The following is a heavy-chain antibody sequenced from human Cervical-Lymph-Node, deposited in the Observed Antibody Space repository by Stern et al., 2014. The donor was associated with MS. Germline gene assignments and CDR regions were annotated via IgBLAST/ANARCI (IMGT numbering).Heavy chain of an antibody. CDR3: ARGSYGVLTGNGGHGFDI. D-gene: IGHD3-9*01. V-gene: IGHV4-4*02. J-gene: IGHJ3*02. CDR2: LYHSGRA. Sequence: QVQLVESGPGLVKPSGTLSLTCAVSGDSINSTKWWSWVRQPPGKGLEWIGELYHSGRANYNPSLKSRFTISVDKSKNQFSLKVSSVTAADTAVYYCARGSYGVLTGNGGHGFDIWGQGTMVTVSS. CDR1: GDSINSTKW.